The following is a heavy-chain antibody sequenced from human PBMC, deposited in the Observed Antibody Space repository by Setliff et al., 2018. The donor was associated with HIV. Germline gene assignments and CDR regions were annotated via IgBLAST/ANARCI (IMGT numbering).Heavy chain of an antibody. J-gene: IGHJ4*02. CDR3: ATSGYSSGWYVFDY. CDR1: GYTLTELS. D-gene: IGHD6-19*01. CDR2: FDPEDGET. Sequence: ASVKVSCKVSGYTLTELSRHWVRQAPGKGLGWMGGFDPEDGETIYAQKFQGRVTMTEDTSTDTAYMELSSLRSEDTAVYYCATSGYSSGWYVFDYWGQGTLVTVSS. V-gene: IGHV1-24*01.